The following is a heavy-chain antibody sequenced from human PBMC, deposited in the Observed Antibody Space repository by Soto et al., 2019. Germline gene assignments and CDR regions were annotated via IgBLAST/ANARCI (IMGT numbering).Heavy chain of an antibody. J-gene: IGHJ6*02. V-gene: IGHV1-3*01. CDR2: LSVGNGDT. Sequence: ASVMVSCKASGDTRTDFSMHWVRQAPGQRPEWMGWLSVGNGDTKYSQKFQGRVTITRDTSARTAYMELSNLRSEDTAVYYCATSEGDCGGGSCYNYFYYYGMDVWGQGTTVTVSS. CDR3: ATSEGDCGGGSCYNYFYYYGMDV. CDR1: GDTRTDFS. D-gene: IGHD2-15*01.